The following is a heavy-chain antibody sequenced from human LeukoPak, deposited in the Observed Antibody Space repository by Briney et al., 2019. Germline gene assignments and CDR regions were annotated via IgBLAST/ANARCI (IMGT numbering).Heavy chain of an antibody. D-gene: IGHD3-22*01. CDR3: ARIYDSSGQSTIFDY. CDR1: GFTFSSYG. V-gene: IGHV3-33*01. Sequence: GRSLRLSCAASGFTFSSYGMHWVRQAPGKGLEWVAVIWYDGSNKYYADSVKGRFTISRDNSKNTLYLQMNCLRAEDTAVYYCARIYDSSGQSTIFDYWGQGTLVTVSS. J-gene: IGHJ4*02. CDR2: IWYDGSNK.